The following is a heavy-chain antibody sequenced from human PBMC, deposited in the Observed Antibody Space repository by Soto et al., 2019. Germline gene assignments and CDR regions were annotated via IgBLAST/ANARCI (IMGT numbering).Heavy chain of an antibody. D-gene: IGHD4-4*01. J-gene: IGHJ6*02. V-gene: IGHV1-3*01. Sequence: ASVKVSCKASGYTFTSYAMHWVRQAPGQRLEWMGWINAGNGNTKYSQKLQGRVTMTTDTSTSTAYMELRSLRSDDTAVYYCARSEDYSNYGGSGYYGMDVWGQGTTVTVSS. CDR2: INAGNGNT. CDR3: ARSEDYSNYGGSGYYGMDV. CDR1: GYTFTSYA.